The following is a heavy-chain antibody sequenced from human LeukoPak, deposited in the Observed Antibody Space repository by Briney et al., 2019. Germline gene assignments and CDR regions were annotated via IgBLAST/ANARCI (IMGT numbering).Heavy chain of an antibody. D-gene: IGHD6-19*01. V-gene: IGHV4-59*01. Sequence: SETLSLTCTVSGGSISSYYWSWIRQPPGKGLEWIGCIYYSGSTNYNPSLKSRVTISVDTSKNQFSLKLSSVTAADTAVYYCARNRQRGAVAPAPADYWGQGTLVTVSS. J-gene: IGHJ4*02. CDR3: ARNRQRGAVAPAPADY. CDR1: GGSISSYY. CDR2: IYYSGST.